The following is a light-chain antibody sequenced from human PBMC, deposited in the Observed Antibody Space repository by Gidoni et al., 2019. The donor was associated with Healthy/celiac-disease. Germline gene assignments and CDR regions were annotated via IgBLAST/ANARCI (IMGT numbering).Light chain of an antibody. J-gene: IGKJ3*01. CDR1: QDISDY. CDR2: DAS. V-gene: IGKV1-33*01. CDR3: QQYDNLPLFT. Sequence: DIQMTQSPSSLSASVGDRVTITCQASQDISDYLNWYQQKPGKDPKLLIYDASNLEKGVPSRFSGSGSGTDFTFTISSLQPEDIATYYCQQYDNLPLFTFGPGTKVDIK.